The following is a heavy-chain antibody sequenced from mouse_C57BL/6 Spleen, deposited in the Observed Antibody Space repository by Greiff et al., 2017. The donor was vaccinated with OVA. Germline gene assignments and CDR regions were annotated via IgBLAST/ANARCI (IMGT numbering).Heavy chain of an antibody. CDR1: GYTFTDYE. J-gene: IGHJ4*01. Sequence: QVQLQQSGAELVRPGASVTLSCKASGYTFTDYEMHWVKQTPVHGLEWIGAIDPETGGTAYNQKFKGKAILTADKSSSTAYMRLRSLTSEDSAVYYCTRAVSSGYAMDYWGQGTSVTVSS. D-gene: IGHD3-2*02. CDR3: TRAVSSGYAMDY. V-gene: IGHV1-15*01. CDR2: IDPETGGT.